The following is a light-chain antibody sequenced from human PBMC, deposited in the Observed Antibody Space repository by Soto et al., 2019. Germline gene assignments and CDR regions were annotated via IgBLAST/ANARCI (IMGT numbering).Light chain of an antibody. CDR3: QSYDSSLSGYV. J-gene: IGLJ1*01. V-gene: IGLV1-40*01. CDR1: SSNIGAGYD. CDR2: GNS. Sequence: QSVLTQPPSVSGAPGQRVTLSCTGSSSNIGAGYDVHWYQQLPGTAPKLLIYGNSNRPSGVPDRFSGSKSGTSASLAITGLQAEDEADYYCQSYDSSLSGYVFGPGTKVTVL.